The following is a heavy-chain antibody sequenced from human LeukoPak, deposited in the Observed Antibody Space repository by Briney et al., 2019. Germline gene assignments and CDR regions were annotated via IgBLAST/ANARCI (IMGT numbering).Heavy chain of an antibody. CDR3: AGGSAGSSSWTSKPQGGFDY. Sequence: ASVKVSCKASGYTFTGYYMHWVRQAPGQGLEWMGWINPNSGGTNYAQKFQGRVTMTRDTSISTANMELSRLRSDDTAVYYCAGGSAGSSSWTSKPQGGFDYWGQGTLVTVSS. D-gene: IGHD6-13*01. CDR2: INPNSGGT. J-gene: IGHJ4*02. V-gene: IGHV1-2*02. CDR1: GYTFTGYY.